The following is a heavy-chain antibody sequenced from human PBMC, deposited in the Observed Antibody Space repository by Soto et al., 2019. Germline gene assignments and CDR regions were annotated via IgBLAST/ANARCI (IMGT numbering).Heavy chain of an antibody. CDR3: ARVPDR. CDR2: IYHSGST. J-gene: IGHJ5*02. CDR1: SSSISSGGYS. D-gene: IGHD2-2*01. Sequence: SETLSLTCAVTSSSISSGGYSWSWIRQPPGKGLEWIGYIYHSGSTYYNPSLKSRVTISVDRSKNQFSLKLSSVTAADTAVYYCARVPDRWGQGTLVTVS. V-gene: IGHV4-30-2*01.